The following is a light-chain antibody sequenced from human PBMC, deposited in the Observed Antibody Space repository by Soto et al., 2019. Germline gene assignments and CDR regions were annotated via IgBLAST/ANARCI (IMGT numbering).Light chain of an antibody. Sequence: SYELTQPPSVSVAPGKTARITCGGNNIGSKSVHWYQQQPGQAPVLVIYYDSDRPSGIPERFSGSNSGNTATLTISGVEAGDEADYYCQVWDSSSDHVVFGGGTKLTVL. CDR2: YDS. CDR1: NIGSKS. J-gene: IGLJ3*02. CDR3: QVWDSSSDHVV. V-gene: IGLV3-21*04.